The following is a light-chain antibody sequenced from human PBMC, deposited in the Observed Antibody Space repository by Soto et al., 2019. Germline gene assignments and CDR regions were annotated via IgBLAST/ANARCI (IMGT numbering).Light chain of an antibody. Sequence: DIQMTQSPSTLATSVGNRVTITCRASQNINRWLAWYQQKPGKAPKVLIYDASSLESGVPSRFSGSGSGTEFTLTITSLQPDDFATYYCQQYDSNFGPGTKVDFK. CDR2: DAS. CDR3: QQYDSN. CDR1: QNINRW. V-gene: IGKV1-5*01. J-gene: IGKJ3*01.